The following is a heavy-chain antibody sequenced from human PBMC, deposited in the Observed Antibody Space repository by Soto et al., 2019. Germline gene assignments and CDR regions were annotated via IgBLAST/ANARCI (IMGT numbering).Heavy chain of an antibody. CDR3: PRVCCSSIWCVPPFAY. CDR2: ISFDGNNI. V-gene: IGHV3-30-3*01. J-gene: IGHJ4*02. Sequence: GGSLRLSCASCGFNFSLYARHWVRRTPGKGLEWVAVISFDGNNIYYADSVRGRFTISRDSSSSMLYLQMNNLKPEDSAIYSCPRVCCSSIWCVPPFAYCAQGTLATVS. CDR1: GFNFSLYA. D-gene: IGHD2-2*01.